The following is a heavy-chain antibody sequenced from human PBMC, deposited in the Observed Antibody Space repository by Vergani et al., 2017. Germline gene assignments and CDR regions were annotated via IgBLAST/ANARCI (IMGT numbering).Heavy chain of an antibody. CDR3: TRGWYYDSIAYWAC. CDR1: GFTFRIYA. J-gene: IGHJ4*02. Sequence: EVQLLESGGTLVQPGGSLRLSCEGTGFTFRIYAIHWARQAPGKGLEWVSAISARYPSTYYADSVKGRFTISRDNSKNMLYLQMNSLRAEDTAVYYCTRGWYYDSIAYWACWGQGTLVTVSS. V-gene: IGHV3-23*01. D-gene: IGHD3-22*01. CDR2: ISARYPST.